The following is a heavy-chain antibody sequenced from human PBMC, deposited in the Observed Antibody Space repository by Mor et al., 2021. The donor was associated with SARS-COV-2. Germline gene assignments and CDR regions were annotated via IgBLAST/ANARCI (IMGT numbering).Heavy chain of an antibody. J-gene: IGHJ4*02. CDR2: GHDSGTT. Sequence: GLEWIASGHDSGTTYYNPSLKSRVTMSVDTSKNQFSLKLTSVTAADTAVYYCARSAVAGMSSDYWGQGTLVSVSS. CDR3: ARSAVAGMSSDY. V-gene: IGHV4-39*01. D-gene: IGHD6-19*01.